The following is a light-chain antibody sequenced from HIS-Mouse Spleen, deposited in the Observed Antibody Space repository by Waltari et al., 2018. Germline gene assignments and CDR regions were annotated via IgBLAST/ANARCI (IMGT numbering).Light chain of an antibody. CDR1: QGISSA. CDR3: QQFNSYPYST. V-gene: IGKV1-13*02. CDR2: DAS. Sequence: AIQLTQSPSSLSASVGHRVTITCRASQGISSALAWYQQKPGKAPKLLIYDASSLESGVPSRFSGSGSGTDFTLTISSLQPEDFATYYCQQFNSYPYSTFGGGTKVEIK. J-gene: IGKJ4*01.